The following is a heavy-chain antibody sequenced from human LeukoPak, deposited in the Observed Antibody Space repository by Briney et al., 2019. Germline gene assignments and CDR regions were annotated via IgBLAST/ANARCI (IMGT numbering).Heavy chain of an antibody. CDR3: TRGKGDQGWY. V-gene: IGHV3-13*03. CDR2: IGTAGDR. CDR1: GFTFSSYD. D-gene: IGHD2-15*01. Sequence: GGSLRLSCAACGFTFSSYDMHWVRQGTVKGLQWVSAIGTAGDRYYPGSVKGQFTISRENAKKCLYLQMNSLRAGDTAVYYCTRGKGDQGWYWGQGTLVTVSS. J-gene: IGHJ4*02.